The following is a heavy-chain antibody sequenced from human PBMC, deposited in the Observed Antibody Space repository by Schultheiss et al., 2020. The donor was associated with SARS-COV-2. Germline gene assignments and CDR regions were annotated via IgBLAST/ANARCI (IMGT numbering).Heavy chain of an antibody. CDR3: ARGSMRSGDIDY. J-gene: IGHJ4*02. CDR2: ISYDGSNK. CDR1: GFTVSSNY. Sequence: GGSLRLSCAASGFTVSSNYMSWVRQAPGKGLEWVAVISYDGSNKYYADSVKGRFTISRDNSKNTLYLQMNSLRAEDTAVYYCARGSMRSGDIDYWGQGTLVTVSS. V-gene: IGHV3-30*04. D-gene: IGHD2-21*01.